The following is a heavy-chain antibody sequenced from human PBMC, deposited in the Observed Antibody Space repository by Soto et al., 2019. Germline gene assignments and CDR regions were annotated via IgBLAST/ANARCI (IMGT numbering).Heavy chain of an antibody. V-gene: IGHV3-23*01. CDR1: GLTFSDYY. CDR2: ISGTAGNT. CDR3: AKGDWDYIAGHFDY. Sequence: PGGSLRLSCAASGLTFSDYYMSWVRQAPGKGLEWVSAISGTAGNTHHADSVKGRFTISRDISKNTLYLQMNSLRAEDTAVYYCAKGDWDYIAGHFDYWGQGTLVTVSS. D-gene: IGHD1-7*01. J-gene: IGHJ4*02.